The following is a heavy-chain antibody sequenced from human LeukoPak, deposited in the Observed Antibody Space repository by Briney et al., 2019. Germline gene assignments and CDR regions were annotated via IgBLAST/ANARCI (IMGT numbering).Heavy chain of an antibody. V-gene: IGHV3-74*01. Sequence: GGPLRLSCAASGFAFSGHWMQWVRQAPGKGLVWVSRINGDESITTYADSVKGRFTISRDNAKNTLYLQMNSLRAEDTAVYYCARAEGALIWGQGTMVTVSS. CDR1: GFAFSGHW. CDR2: INGDESIT. J-gene: IGHJ3*02. D-gene: IGHD1-26*01. CDR3: ARAEGALI.